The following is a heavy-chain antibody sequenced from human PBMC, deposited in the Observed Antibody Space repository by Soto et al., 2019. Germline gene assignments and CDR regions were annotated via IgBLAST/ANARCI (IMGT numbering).Heavy chain of an antibody. D-gene: IGHD6-6*01. CDR2: INHSGST. CDR1: GGSFSGYY. V-gene: IGHV4-34*01. CDR3: ARVSYQWYIAARPGWFDP. Sequence: QVQLQQWGAGLLKPSETLSLTCAVYGGSFSGYYWSWIRQPPGKGLEWIGEINHSGSTNYNPSLKSRVTISVDTSKNQFSLKLSSVTAAATAVYYCARVSYQWYIAARPGWFDPWGQGTLVTVSS. J-gene: IGHJ5*02.